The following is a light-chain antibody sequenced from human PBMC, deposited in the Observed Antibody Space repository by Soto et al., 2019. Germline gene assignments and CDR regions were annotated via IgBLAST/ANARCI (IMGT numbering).Light chain of an antibody. CDR3: GSYAGSYTCSV. Sequence: QSALTQPRSVSGSPGQSVTISCTGTSSDVGGYNYVSWYQQHPGKAPTLMIYDVTKRPSGVPDRFSGSKSGNTASLTISGLQAEDEADYYCGSYAGSYTCSVFGTGTKLTVL. J-gene: IGLJ1*01. V-gene: IGLV2-11*01. CDR2: DVT. CDR1: SSDVGGYNY.